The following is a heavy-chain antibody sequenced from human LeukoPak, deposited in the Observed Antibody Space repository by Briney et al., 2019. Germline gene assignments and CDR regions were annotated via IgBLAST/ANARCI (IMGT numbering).Heavy chain of an antibody. CDR2: FDPEDGET. J-gene: IGHJ4*02. CDR3: ATVIGGGVYDSTRLGSYYFDY. D-gene: IGHD3-22*01. CDR1: GYTLTELS. V-gene: IGHV1-24*01. Sequence: ASVKVSCKVSGYTLTELSMHWVRQAPGKGLEWMGGFDPEDGETIYAQKSQGRVTMTEDTSTDTAYMELSSLRSEDTAVYYCATVIGGGVYDSTRLGSYYFDYWGQGTLVTVSS.